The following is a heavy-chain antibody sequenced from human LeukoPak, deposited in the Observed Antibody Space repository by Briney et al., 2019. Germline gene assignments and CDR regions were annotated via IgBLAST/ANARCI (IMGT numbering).Heavy chain of an antibody. CDR3: ARGGSSGPDY. J-gene: IGHJ4*02. CDR1: GGSIIIYY. CDR2: IYSSGST. V-gene: IGHV4-4*07. Sequence: PSETLSLTCTVSGGSIIIYYWSWIRQPAARGLEWIGRIYSSGSTNYNPSLKGRVTISLDKSKNQFSLKLSSVSAADTAVYYCARGGSSGPDYWGQGTLVTVSS. D-gene: IGHD6-19*01.